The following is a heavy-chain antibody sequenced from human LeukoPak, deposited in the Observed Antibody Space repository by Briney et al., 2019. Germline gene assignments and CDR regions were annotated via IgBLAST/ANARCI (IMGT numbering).Heavy chain of an antibody. CDR2: IKRKSDGGTT. V-gene: IGHV3-15*01. CDR3: TTLSI. Sequence: GRSLRLPRAASGLIFHNAWLRGASDARGKVLEWVDRIKRKSDGGTTDYDAPVKGRFTISRDDSKNTLYLQMSSLKTEDTAVYYCTTLSIWGQGTLVTVSS. J-gene: IGHJ4*02. D-gene: IGHD3-16*02. CDR1: GLIFHNAW.